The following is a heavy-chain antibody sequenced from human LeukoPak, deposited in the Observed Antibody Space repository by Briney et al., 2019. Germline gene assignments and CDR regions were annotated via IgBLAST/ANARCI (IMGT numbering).Heavy chain of an antibody. D-gene: IGHD2-2*02. Sequence: PGGSLRLSCAASGFTFRSYWMSWVRQAPGKGLEWVANIKQDGSEKYYVDSVKGRFTISRDNAKNSLYLQMNSLRAEETAVYYCARAIRSDYWGQGTLVTVSS. CDR3: ARAIRSDY. CDR1: GFTFRSYW. J-gene: IGHJ4*02. CDR2: IKQDGSEK. V-gene: IGHV3-7*01.